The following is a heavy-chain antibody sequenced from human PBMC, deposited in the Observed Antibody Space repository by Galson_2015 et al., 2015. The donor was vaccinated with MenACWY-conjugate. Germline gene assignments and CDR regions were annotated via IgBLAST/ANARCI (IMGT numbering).Heavy chain of an antibody. V-gene: IGHV3-9*01. CDR2: ISWNSGSI. D-gene: IGHD3-16*01. Sequence: SLRLSCAASGFTFDDYAMHWVRQPPGKGLEWVSGISWNSGSIGYADSVKGRFTISRDNAKKSLYLQMNSLRAEDTAFYYCAKILGSSLWGNTDVWGQGTTVTVSS. CDR3: AKILGSSLWGNTDV. J-gene: IGHJ6*02. CDR1: GFTFDDYA.